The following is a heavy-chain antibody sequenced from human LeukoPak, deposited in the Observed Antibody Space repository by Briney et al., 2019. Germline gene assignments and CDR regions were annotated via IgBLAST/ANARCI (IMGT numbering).Heavy chain of an antibody. D-gene: IGHD2-15*01. V-gene: IGHV3-74*01. J-gene: IGHJ5*02. Sequence: LPGGSLRLSCAASGFTFSSYWMHWVRQAPGKGLVWVSRINSDGSSTSYADSVKGRFTISRDNAKNTLYLQMNSLRAEDTAVYYCARGGVYCSGGSCYIASGWFDPWGQGTLVTVSS. CDR2: INSDGSST. CDR3: ARGGVYCSGGSCYIASGWFDP. CDR1: GFTFSSYW.